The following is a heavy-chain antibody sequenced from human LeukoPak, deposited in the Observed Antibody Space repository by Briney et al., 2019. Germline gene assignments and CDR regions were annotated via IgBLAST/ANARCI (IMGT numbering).Heavy chain of an antibody. J-gene: IGHJ4*02. Sequence: GRSLSLSCAASGFMFEDYAMHWVRQGPGQDLEWVAGITWNSAKIGYADSVKGRFTISRDNPKNSLYLHLNSLRPADTALYYCVRDRLPQYYLGGETLIDHWGQGALVFVSS. D-gene: IGHD2-15*01. CDR1: GFMFEDYA. V-gene: IGHV3-9*01. CDR2: ITWNSAKI. CDR3: VRDRLPQYYLGGETLIDH.